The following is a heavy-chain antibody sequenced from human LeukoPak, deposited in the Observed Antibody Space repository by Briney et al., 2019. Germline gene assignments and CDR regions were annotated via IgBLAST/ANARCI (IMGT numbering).Heavy chain of an antibody. CDR3: ARPVVAATFAFDI. D-gene: IGHD2-15*01. Sequence: KPSETLSLTCTVSGGSISSYYWSWIRQPAGKGLEWIGRIYTSGSTNYNPSLKSRVTISVDKSKNQFSLKLSSVTAAGTAVYYCARPVVAATFAFDIWGQGTMVTVSS. CDR2: IYTSGST. V-gene: IGHV4-4*07. J-gene: IGHJ3*02. CDR1: GGSISSYY.